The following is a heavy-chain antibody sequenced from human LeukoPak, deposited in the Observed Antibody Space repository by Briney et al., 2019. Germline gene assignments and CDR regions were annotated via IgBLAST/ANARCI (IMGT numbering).Heavy chain of an antibody. CDR3: ARGLTRWLHKYYFDY. CDR1: GNSISSSYY. CDR2: IYNRGTN. Sequence: PSETLSLTCTVSGNSISSSYYWGWIRQPPGKGLEWIGSIYNRGTNHYNPSLKSRVTISVDTSKNQFSLKLSSVTAADTAVYYCARGLTRWLHKYYFDYWGQGTLVTVSS. V-gene: IGHV4-38-2*02. D-gene: IGHD5-24*01. J-gene: IGHJ4*02.